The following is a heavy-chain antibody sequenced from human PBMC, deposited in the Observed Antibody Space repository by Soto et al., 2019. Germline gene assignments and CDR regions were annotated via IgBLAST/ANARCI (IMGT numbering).Heavy chain of an antibody. J-gene: IGHJ4*02. CDR1: GYTFTSYG. CDR3: SPYYFDY. CDR2: INAGNGNT. Sequence: ASVKVSCKASGYTFTSYGISWVRQAPGQRLEWMGWINAGNGNTKYSQKFQGRVTITRDTSASTAYMELSSLRSEDTAVYYYSPYYFDYWGQGTLVTVSS. V-gene: IGHV1-3*01.